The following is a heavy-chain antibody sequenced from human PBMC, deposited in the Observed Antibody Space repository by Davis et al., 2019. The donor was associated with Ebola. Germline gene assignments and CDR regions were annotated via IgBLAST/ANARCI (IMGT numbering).Heavy chain of an antibody. CDR2: IYYSGST. D-gene: IGHD3-10*01. CDR1: GGSISSSSYY. Sequence: GSLRLSCTVSGGSISSSSYYWGWIRQPPGKGLEWIGSIYYSGSTYYNPSLKSRVTISVDTSKNQFSLKLSSVTAADTAVYYCARVLLWFGDRDYFDYWGQGTLVTVSS. J-gene: IGHJ4*02. CDR3: ARVLLWFGDRDYFDY. V-gene: IGHV4-39*01.